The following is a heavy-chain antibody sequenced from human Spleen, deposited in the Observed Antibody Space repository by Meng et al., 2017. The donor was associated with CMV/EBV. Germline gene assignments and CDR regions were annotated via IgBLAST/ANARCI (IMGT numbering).Heavy chain of an antibody. Sequence: VFGCSISSRNWWSWVRQQTGKGLEWSGEIYHRESHNENQYLRSRVTISLDKSKNQFSLKLSSVTAADAAVDYCARWMWDTTGYYQNYWGQGTLVTVSS. D-gene: IGHD3-22*01. CDR3: ARWMWDTTGYYQNY. V-gene: IGHV4-4*02. J-gene: IGHJ4*02. CDR2: IYHRESH. CDR1: GCSISSRNW.